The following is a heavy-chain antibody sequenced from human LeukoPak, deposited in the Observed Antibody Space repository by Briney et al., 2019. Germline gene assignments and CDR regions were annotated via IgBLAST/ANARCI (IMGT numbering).Heavy chain of an antibody. CDR1: GFTLTDYE. Sequence: GGSLRLSCAASGFTLTDYEMNWVRQAPGKGLEWISYISSSGSAIYYADSVKGRFSISRDNAKNSLYLQMNSLRAEDTAVYFCARRFDDWGQGTLVTVSS. J-gene: IGHJ4*02. V-gene: IGHV3-48*03. CDR3: ARRFDD. CDR2: ISSSGSAI.